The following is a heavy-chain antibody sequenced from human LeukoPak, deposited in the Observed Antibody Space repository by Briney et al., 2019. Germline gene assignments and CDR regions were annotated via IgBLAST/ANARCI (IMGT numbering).Heavy chain of an antibody. V-gene: IGHV4-39*01. CDR1: GGSISSSSYY. Sequence: SGTLALTCTVSGGSISSSSYYWGWIRQPPGKGLVWIGSTYYSGSTYYNPSLKSRVTISVDTSKNQFSLKLSSVTAADTAVYYCARRPHRSSTNWFDPWGQGTLVTVSS. CDR2: TYYSGST. D-gene: IGHD2-2*01. J-gene: IGHJ5*02. CDR3: ARRPHRSSTNWFDP.